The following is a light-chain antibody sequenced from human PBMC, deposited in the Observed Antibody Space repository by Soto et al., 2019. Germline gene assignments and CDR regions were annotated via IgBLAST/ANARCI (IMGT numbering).Light chain of an antibody. CDR1: QSLLYINGHTY. V-gene: IGKV2-30*01. Sequence: DVVLTQSPLSLPVTLGQPASISCSSSQSLLYINGHTYLNWFHQRPGQSPRRLIYLVSRRDSGVPDRFSGSGSGTDFTLEISRVEAEDVGIYYCMQGTHWPFTFGPGTRVDLK. CDR2: LVS. CDR3: MQGTHWPFT. J-gene: IGKJ3*01.